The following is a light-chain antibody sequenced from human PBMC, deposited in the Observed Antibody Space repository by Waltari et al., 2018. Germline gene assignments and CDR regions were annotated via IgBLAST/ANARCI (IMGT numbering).Light chain of an antibody. J-gene: IGKJ5*01. V-gene: IGKV4-1*01. Sequence: IQLTQSPSSLSASVGDRVTIACRASQDINSDLAWYQQKPGQPPKLLIYWASTRESGVPDRFSGSGSGTDFTLTITSLQAEDVAVYYCQQYDTTPITFGQGTRLEIK. CDR1: QDINSD. CDR2: WAS. CDR3: QQYDTTPIT.